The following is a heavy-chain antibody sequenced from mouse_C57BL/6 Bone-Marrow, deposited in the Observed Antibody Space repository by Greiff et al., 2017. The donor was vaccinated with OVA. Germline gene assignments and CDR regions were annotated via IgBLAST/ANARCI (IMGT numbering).Heavy chain of an antibody. CDR2: IRSKSNNYAT. V-gene: IGHV10-1*01. D-gene: IGHD2-3*01. CDR3: VRNGYYEFAY. CDR1: GFSFNTYA. Sequence: EVKLVESGGGLVQPKGSLKLSCAASGFSFNTYAMNWVRQAPGKGLEWVARIRSKSNNYATYYADSVKDRFTISRDDSESMLYLQMNNLKTEDTAMYYCVRNGYYEFAYWGQGTLVTVSA. J-gene: IGHJ3*01.